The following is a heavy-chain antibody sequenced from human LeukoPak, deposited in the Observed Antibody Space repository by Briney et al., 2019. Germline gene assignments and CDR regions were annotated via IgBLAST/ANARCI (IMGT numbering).Heavy chain of an antibody. CDR3: ARTNKWWNYFDY. V-gene: IGHV4-39*01. D-gene: IGHD2-15*01. Sequence: PSETLSLTCTVSGGSISSSSYYWGWIRQPPGKRLEWIGSVYYTGSTSYNPSLESRVTISVDTSTNQFSLNLSSVTAADTAVYYCARTNKWWNYFDYWGQGTLVTVSS. CDR1: GGSISSSSYY. J-gene: IGHJ4*02. CDR2: VYYTGST.